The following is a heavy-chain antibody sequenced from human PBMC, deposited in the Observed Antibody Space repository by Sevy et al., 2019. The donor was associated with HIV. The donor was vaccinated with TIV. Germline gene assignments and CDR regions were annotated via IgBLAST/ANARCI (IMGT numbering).Heavy chain of an antibody. D-gene: IGHD1-1*01. CDR1: GFNFSTYG. CDR3: AKDRTGDRGWLDP. V-gene: IGHV3-30*02. Sequence: GGSLRLACETSGFNFSTYGMHWVRLAPGKGLEWVAFLRYDRSYKDYGESAQGRFTISRDNSRNTLYLQMNGLRPDDTAVYYSAKDRTGDRGWLDPWGQGTQVTVSS. J-gene: IGHJ5*02. CDR2: LRYDRSYK.